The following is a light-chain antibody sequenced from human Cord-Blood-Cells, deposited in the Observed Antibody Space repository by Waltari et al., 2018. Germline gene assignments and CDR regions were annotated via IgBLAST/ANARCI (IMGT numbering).Light chain of an antibody. V-gene: IGKV3-20*01. J-gene: IGKJ3*01. CDR3: QQYGSSKFT. CDR1: QSVSSSY. CDR2: GAS. Sequence: EIVLTQSPGTLSLSPGERAHLSCRASQSVSSSYLAWYQQKPGQAPRLLIYGASSRATGIPDRFSGSGSGTDFTLTISRLEPEDFAVYYCQQYGSSKFTFGPGTKVDIK.